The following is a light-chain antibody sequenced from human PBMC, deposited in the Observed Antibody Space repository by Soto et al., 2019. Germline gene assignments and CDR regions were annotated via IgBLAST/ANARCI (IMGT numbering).Light chain of an antibody. J-gene: IGKJ2*01. CDR3: QQGHNWPLT. CDR2: AAS. V-gene: IGKV3D-20*02. CDR1: RSLSSSY. Sequence: EMVLTQSPGTLSLSPGERATLSCRASRSLSSSYVVWYQQKPGQAPRLLIYAASRTATGIPDRFSGSGSATEYTLTISRLEPEDCAVYYCQQGHNWPLTFGQGTRLEI.